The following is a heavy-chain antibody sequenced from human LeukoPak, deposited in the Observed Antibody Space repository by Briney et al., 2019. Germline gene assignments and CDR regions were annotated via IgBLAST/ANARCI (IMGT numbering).Heavy chain of an antibody. J-gene: IGHJ4*02. CDR1: RGSISSYY. V-gene: IGHV4-59*01. CDR3: ARNAKDAAMVIYFDY. CDR2: ILDSGIT. D-gene: IGHD5-18*01. Sequence: SEALSLTRTVSRGSISSYYWSWIRQPPGKGLEWMGHILDSGITNLTPSLKSRVTISVDTPKKQFTLKLTSVTAADTAVYFCARNAKDAAMVIYFDYWGQGTLVT.